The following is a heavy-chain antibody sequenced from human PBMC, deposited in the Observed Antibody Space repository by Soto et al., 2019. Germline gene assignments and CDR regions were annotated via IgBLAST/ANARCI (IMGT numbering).Heavy chain of an antibody. V-gene: IGHV4-31*03. J-gene: IGHJ4*02. CDR2: IYYSGNT. Sequence: PSETLSLTCTVSGGSISSGAYYWTVIRQHPGKGLEWIGYIYYSGNTYYNPSLKSRVTISVDTSKNQFSLKLSSVTAADTALYYCARASGYWSGYPFDYWGQGALVTVSS. D-gene: IGHD3-3*01. CDR3: ARASGYWSGYPFDY. CDR1: GGSISSGAYY.